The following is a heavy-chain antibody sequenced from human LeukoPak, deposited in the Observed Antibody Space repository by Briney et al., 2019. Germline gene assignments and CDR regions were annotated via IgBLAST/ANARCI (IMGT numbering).Heavy chain of an antibody. Sequence: QPGGSLRLSCAASGFTFSSYTMSWVRQAPGKGLEWVSAVSATGRSTYYADSVKGRFTISRDNSKNTLYLQMNSLRAEDTAVYYCAKRGDSSGYSDYWGQGTLVTVSS. J-gene: IGHJ4*02. CDR2: VSATGRST. V-gene: IGHV3-23*01. D-gene: IGHD3-22*01. CDR3: AKRGDSSGYSDY. CDR1: GFTFSSYT.